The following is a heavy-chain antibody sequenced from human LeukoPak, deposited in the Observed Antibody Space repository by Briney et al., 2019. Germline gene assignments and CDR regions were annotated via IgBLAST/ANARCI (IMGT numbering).Heavy chain of an antibody. CDR3: ARDTYCSSTSCYRYYYYYMDV. V-gene: IGHV3-48*01. D-gene: IGHD2-2*01. Sequence: PGGSLRLSCAASGFTFSSYSMNWVRQAPGKGLEWVSYISSSSSTIYYADSVKGRFTISRDNAKNSLYLQMNSLRAEDTAVYYCARDTYCSSTSCYRYYYYYMDVWGKGTTVTVSS. J-gene: IGHJ6*03. CDR1: GFTFSSYS. CDR2: ISSSSSTI.